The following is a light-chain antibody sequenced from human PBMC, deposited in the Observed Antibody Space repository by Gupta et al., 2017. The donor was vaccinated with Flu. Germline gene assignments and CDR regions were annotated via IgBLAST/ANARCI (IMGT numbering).Light chain of an antibody. CDR1: QTITRF. Sequence: DIQMTQSPSSLSASVGDRVTISCRASQTITRFLNWYQKRPGMAPQLLIYAAASLQSGVPSRFSGSGSETDFTLTINSRQPEDSATYYCQQKDKTPWTFGQGTKVEIK. J-gene: IGKJ1*01. CDR3: QQKDKTPWT. CDR2: AAA. V-gene: IGKV1-39*01.